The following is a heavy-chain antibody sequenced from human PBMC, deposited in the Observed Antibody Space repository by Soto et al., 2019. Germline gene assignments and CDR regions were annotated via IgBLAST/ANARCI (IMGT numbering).Heavy chain of an antibody. CDR3: ARDSFWSGYMDV. Sequence: SETLSLTCTVSGGSIRSYYWSWIRQPPGKGLEWIGYIYYSGSTNYNPSLESRVTISVDTSKNQFSLKLSSVTAADTAVYYCARDSFWSGYMDVWGQGTTVTVS. V-gene: IGHV4-59*01. D-gene: IGHD3-3*01. CDR2: IYYSGST. CDR1: GGSIRSYY. J-gene: IGHJ6*02.